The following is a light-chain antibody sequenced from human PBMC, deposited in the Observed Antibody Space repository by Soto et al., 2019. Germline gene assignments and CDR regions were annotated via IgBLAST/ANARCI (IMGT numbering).Light chain of an antibody. V-gene: IGKV3-11*01. Sequence: TQSPASLSASVGERVTITCRASQSITSYLNWYQQKPGQAPRLLIYDASNRATGIPARFSGSGSGTDFTLTISSLEAEDFAVYYCQQRSIWPLTFGQGTRLEIK. CDR2: DAS. CDR3: QQRSIWPLT. J-gene: IGKJ5*01. CDR1: QSITSY.